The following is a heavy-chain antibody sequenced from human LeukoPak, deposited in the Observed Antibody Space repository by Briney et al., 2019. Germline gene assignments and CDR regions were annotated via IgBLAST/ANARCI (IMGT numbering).Heavy chain of an antibody. CDR2: ITGGGSGI. CDR3: SKWGDYDVLTGYYVSDY. Sequence: PGASLRLSCAASGLTFINYAMSWVRQAPGKGLEWVSAITGGGSGIYYADSMKSRFTSSRDNSKNTLYLKINSLRAEDTAVYYCSKWGDYDVLTGYYVSDYWGQGTLVTVSS. J-gene: IGHJ4*02. D-gene: IGHD3-9*01. CDR1: GLTFINYA. V-gene: IGHV3-23*01.